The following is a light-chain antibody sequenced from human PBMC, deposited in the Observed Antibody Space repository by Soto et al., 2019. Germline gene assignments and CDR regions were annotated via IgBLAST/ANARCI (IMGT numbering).Light chain of an antibody. CDR3: QQYGSSLYT. Sequence: EIVLTQSPGTLSLSPGERATLSCRASQSISNSNLAWYQQKPGQAPRLLIYGASSRATGIPDRFSGSGSGPDFTLTISRLEPEDFAVYYCQQYGSSLYTFGQGTKLEIK. V-gene: IGKV3-20*01. J-gene: IGKJ2*01. CDR1: QSISNSN. CDR2: GAS.